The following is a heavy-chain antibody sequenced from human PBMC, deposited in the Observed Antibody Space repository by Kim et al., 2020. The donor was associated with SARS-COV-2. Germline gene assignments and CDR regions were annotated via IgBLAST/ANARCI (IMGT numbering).Heavy chain of an antibody. Sequence: GGSLRLSCAASGFTFSSYWMSWVRQAPGKGLEWVANIKQDGSEKYYVDSVKGRFTISRDNAKNSLYLQMNSLRAEDTAVYYCARVAPSIYSEFDYWGQGTLVTVSS. J-gene: IGHJ4*02. CDR3: ARVAPSIYSEFDY. CDR1: GFTFSSYW. CDR2: IKQDGSEK. D-gene: IGHD3-16*02. V-gene: IGHV3-7*01.